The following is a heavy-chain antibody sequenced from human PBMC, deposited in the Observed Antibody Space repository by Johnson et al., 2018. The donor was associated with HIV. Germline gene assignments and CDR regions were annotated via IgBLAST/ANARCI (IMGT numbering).Heavy chain of an antibody. CDR1: GFTFDDYG. D-gene: IGHD6-13*01. CDR2: INWNGGST. V-gene: IGHV3-20*04. Sequence: EVQLVESGGVVVQPGGSLRLSCAVSGFTFDDYGMSWVRQAPGKGLEWVSGINWNGGSTGYGDSVRGRFTISRDNSKNTLYLQMNSLRAEDTAVYYCAREGEGYSSSWYDAFDIWGQGTMVTVSS. CDR3: AREGEGYSSSWYDAFDI. J-gene: IGHJ3*02.